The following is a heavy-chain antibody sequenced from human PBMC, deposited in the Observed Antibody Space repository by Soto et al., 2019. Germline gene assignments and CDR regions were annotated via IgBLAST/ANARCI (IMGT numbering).Heavy chain of an antibody. Sequence: GGSLRLSCAASGFTFSSYGMHWVRQAPGKGLEWVAVIWYDGSNKYYADSVKGRFTISRDNSKNTLYLQMNSLRAEDTAVYYCARDTEWEPDYFDYWGQGTLVTVSS. D-gene: IGHD1-26*01. CDR2: IWYDGSNK. CDR1: GFTFSSYG. CDR3: ARDTEWEPDYFDY. V-gene: IGHV3-33*01. J-gene: IGHJ4*02.